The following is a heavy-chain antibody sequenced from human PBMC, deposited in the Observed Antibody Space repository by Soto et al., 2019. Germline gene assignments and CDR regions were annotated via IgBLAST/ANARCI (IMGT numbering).Heavy chain of an antibody. CDR1: GFTFSSYA. V-gene: IGHV3-30-3*01. J-gene: IGHJ6*02. CDR3: ARDSATVTTSRGVFYYYGMDV. D-gene: IGHD4-17*01. Sequence: GGSLRLSCAASGFTFSSYAMHWVRQAPGKGLEWVAVISYDGSNKYYADSVKGRFTISRDNSKNTLYLQMNSLRAEDTAVYYCARDSATVTTSRGVFYYYGMDVWGQGTTVTVSS. CDR2: ISYDGSNK.